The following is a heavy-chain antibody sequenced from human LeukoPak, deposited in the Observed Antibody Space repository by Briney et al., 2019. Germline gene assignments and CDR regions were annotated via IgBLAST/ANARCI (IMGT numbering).Heavy chain of an antibody. J-gene: IGHJ4*02. V-gene: IGHV4-34*01. CDR2: INHSGST. CDR1: GGSFSGYY. CDR3: ARGGDRSSWSIDY. Sequence: SETLSLTCAVYGGSFSGYYWSWIRQPPGKGLEWIGEINHSGSTNYNPSLKSRVTISVDTSKNQFSLKLKSVTAADTAVYYCARGGDRSSWSIDYWGQGTLVTVSS. D-gene: IGHD6-13*01.